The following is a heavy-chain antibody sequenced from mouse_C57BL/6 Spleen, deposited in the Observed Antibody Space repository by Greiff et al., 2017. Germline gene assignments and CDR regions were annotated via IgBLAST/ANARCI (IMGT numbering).Heavy chain of an antibody. D-gene: IGHD2-2*01. J-gene: IGHJ2*01. CDR1: GYSFTDYN. V-gene: IGHV1-39*01. Sequence: EVQLQQSGPELVKPGASVKISCKASGYSFTDYNMNWVKQSNGKSLEWIGVINPNYGTTSYNQKFKGKATLPVDQSTNTAYMQLNSLTSEDSAVYYCASLYGYDEDDYWGQGTTLTVSS. CDR2: INPNYGTT. CDR3: ASLYGYDEDDY.